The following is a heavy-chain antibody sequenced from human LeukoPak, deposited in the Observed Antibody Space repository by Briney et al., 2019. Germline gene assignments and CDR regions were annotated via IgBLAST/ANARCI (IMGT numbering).Heavy chain of an antibody. Sequence: GGSLRLSCVASGFNFGPYWMSWVRQAPGKGPERVANINGDGSEKFYVNSVKGRFTISRDNAKNSLYLQMNSLRAEDTAVYYCARDRGVIVPALRYFDYWGQGTLVTVSS. V-gene: IGHV3-7*01. CDR1: GFNFGPYW. D-gene: IGHD2-2*01. CDR2: INGDGSEK. J-gene: IGHJ4*02. CDR3: ARDRGVIVPALRYFDY.